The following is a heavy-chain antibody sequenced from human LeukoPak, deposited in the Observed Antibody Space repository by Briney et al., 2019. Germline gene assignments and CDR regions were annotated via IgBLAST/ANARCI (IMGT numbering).Heavy chain of an antibody. V-gene: IGHV1-8*02. D-gene: IGHD3-22*01. CDR3: ARPSDDYDSSAYYH. CDR1: GYTFTSYD. CDR2: MNPNSGNT. Sequence: ASVKVSCKASGYTFTSYDINWVRQATGQGLEWRGWMNPNSGNTGYAQKFQGRVTMTMDPSISTAYMELSSLRSEDTAVYYCARPSDDYDSSAYYHWGQGTLVTVSS. J-gene: IGHJ4*02.